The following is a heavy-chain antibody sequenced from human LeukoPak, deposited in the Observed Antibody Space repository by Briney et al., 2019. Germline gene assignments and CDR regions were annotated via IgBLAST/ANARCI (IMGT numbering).Heavy chain of an antibody. J-gene: IGHJ5*02. CDR3: AKDQRYCSGGSCYDNWFDP. CDR1: GFTFSSYG. Sequence: GGSLRLSCAASGFTFSSYGMHWVRQAPGKGLEWVAVISYDGSNKYYADSVKGRFTISRDNSKNTLYLQTNSLRAEDTAVYYCAKDQRYCSGGSCYDNWFDPWGQGTLVTVSS. V-gene: IGHV3-30*18. CDR2: ISYDGSNK. D-gene: IGHD2-15*01.